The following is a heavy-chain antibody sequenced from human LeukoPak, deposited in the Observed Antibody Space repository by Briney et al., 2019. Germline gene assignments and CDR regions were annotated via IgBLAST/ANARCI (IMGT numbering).Heavy chain of an antibody. CDR1: GGSFSGYY. Sequence: SETLSLTCAVYGGSFSGYYWSWIRQPPGKGLEWIGYIYYSGSTYYNPSLKSRVTISVDTSKNQFSLKLSSVTAADTAVYYCARVARLGVVGIQNKNRAGYFGYWGQGTLVTVSS. CDR2: IYYSGST. D-gene: IGHD3-16*01. V-gene: IGHV4-34*09. J-gene: IGHJ4*02. CDR3: ARVARLGVVGIQNKNRAGYFGY.